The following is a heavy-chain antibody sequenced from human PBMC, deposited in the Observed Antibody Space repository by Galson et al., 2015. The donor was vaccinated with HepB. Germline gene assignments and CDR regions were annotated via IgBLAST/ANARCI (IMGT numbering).Heavy chain of an antibody. CDR1: GGTFTTYA. D-gene: IGHD3-3*01. Sequence: SVKVSCKASGGTFTTYAISWVRQAPGQGLEWIGGIIPILGTARYAQKFQGRVTITADKSTSTAYMELSSLGSEDTAVYYCAGGRFLEWLFWFYFDYWGQGTLVTVSS. CDR3: AGGRFLEWLFWFYFDY. V-gene: IGHV1-69*10. CDR2: IIPILGTA. J-gene: IGHJ4*02.